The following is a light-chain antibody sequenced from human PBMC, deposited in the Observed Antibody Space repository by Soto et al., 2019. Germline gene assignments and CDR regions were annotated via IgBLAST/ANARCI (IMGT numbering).Light chain of an antibody. J-gene: IGKJ3*01. CDR3: QLRSNWPPEVT. CDR2: DAS. V-gene: IGKV3-11*01. CDR1: QSVGIS. Sequence: EIVLTQSPDTLSLSPGERATLSCRASQSVGISLAWYQQKPGQAPRLLIYDASKRATGIPARFSGSGSGTDFTLTISSLEPEDFAVYYCQLRSNWPPEVTFGPGTKVDIK.